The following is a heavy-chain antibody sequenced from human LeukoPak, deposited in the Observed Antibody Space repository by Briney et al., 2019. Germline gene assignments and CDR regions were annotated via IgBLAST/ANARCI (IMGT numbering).Heavy chain of an antibody. CDR2: IYYSGST. CDR3: ARADLGYCTNGVCHDPFDY. Sequence: SETLSLTCTVSGGSISSYYWSWLRQPPGKGLEWIGYIYYSGSTNYNPSLKSRVTISVDTSKNQFSLKLSSVPAADTAVYYCARADLGYCTNGVCHDPFDYWGQGTLVTVSS. CDR1: GGSISSYY. V-gene: IGHV4-59*01. D-gene: IGHD2-8*01. J-gene: IGHJ4*02.